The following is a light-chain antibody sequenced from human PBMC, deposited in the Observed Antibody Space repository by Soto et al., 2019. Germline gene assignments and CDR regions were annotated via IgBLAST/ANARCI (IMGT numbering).Light chain of an antibody. J-gene: IGKJ5*01. CDR1: QSVSRY. Sequence: EIVLTQSPATLSLSPGERATLSCRASQSVSRYLAWSQQKPGQAPRLLMYDASNRATGILARFSGSGSGTDFTLTISSLEPEDFAVYYCQQRSNWPPITFGQGTRLEIK. V-gene: IGKV3-11*01. CDR3: QQRSNWPPIT. CDR2: DAS.